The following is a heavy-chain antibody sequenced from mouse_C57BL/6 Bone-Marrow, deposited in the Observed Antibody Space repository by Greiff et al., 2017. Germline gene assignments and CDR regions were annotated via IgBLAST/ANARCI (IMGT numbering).Heavy chain of an antibody. CDR3: ARWDLLDY. CDR1: GYTFTDYY. J-gene: IGHJ2*01. Sequence: QVQLQQSGAELVRPGASVKLSCKASGYTFTDYYINWVKQRPGQGLELIARIYPGSGNTYYNEKFKGKATLTAEKSSSTAYMQLSSLTSEDSAVYFCARWDLLDYWGQGTTLTVSS. D-gene: IGHD2-1*01. CDR2: IYPGSGNT. V-gene: IGHV1-76*01.